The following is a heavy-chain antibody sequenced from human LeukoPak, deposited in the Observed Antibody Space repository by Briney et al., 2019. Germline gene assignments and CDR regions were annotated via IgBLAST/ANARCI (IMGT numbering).Heavy chain of an antibody. CDR2: ISGSGGST. V-gene: IGHV3-23*01. CDR3: ASLYYYDSSGYGVRYYYGMDV. J-gene: IGHJ6*02. D-gene: IGHD3-22*01. Sequence: GGSLRLSCAASGFTFSSYAMSWVRQAPGKGLEWVSVISGSGGSTYYADSVKGRFTISRDNSKNTLYLQMNSLRAEDTAVYYCASLYYYDSSGYGVRYYYGMDVWGQGTTVTVSS. CDR1: GFTFSSYA.